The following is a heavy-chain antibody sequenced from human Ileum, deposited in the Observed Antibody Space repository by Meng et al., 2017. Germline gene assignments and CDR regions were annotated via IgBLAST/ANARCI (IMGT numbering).Heavy chain of an antibody. J-gene: IGHJ5*02. Sequence: QPQLKVSGPGLVKCSEALSLTCSVSGAPISTRGYYWGWIRQPPGKGLGWFGGIGHSGLTYYPPSLKSRVTVSIDTSKSQFSLKLTSVTAADTAVYYCVRSSGWVRTGFDPWGQGTLVTVSS. CDR2: IGHSGLT. D-gene: IGHD6-19*01. CDR1: GAPISTRGYY. CDR3: VRSSGWVRTGFDP. V-gene: IGHV4-39*01.